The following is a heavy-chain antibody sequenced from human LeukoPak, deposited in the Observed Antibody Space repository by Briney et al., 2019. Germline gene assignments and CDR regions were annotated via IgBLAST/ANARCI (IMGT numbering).Heavy chain of an antibody. J-gene: IGHJ5*02. CDR2: IYYSGST. V-gene: IGHV4-39*07. D-gene: IGHD3-10*01. Sequence: SETLSLTCTVSGGSISSSSYYWGWIRQPPGKGLEWIGSIYYSGSTNYNPSLKSRVTISVDTAKNQFSLKLRSVTAADTAVYYCARGLLTHRITMVRGTRFDPWGQGTLVTVSS. CDR1: GGSISSSSYY. CDR3: ARGLLTHRITMVRGTRFDP.